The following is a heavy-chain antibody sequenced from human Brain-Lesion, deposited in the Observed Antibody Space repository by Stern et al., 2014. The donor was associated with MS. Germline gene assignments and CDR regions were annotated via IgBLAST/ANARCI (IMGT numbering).Heavy chain of an antibody. CDR3: ARGYYGSGRPQKGMDV. J-gene: IGHJ6*02. V-gene: IGHV1-2*02. Sequence: QLVQSGAEVKKPGASVKGSCKASGYTFTGYYMYWVRQAPGQGLEWMGWINPNSGGTHYAQKFQGRVTMTRDTSITTAYMELSRLRSDDTAVYYCARGYYGSGRPQKGMDVWGQGTTVTVSS. D-gene: IGHD3-10*01. CDR2: INPNSGGT. CDR1: GYTFTGYY.